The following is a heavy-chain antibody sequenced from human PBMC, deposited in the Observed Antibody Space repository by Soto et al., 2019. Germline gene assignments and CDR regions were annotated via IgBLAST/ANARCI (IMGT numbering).Heavy chain of an antibody. J-gene: IGHJ4*02. CDR1: GGSISSGGYY. CDR2: IYYSGST. D-gene: IGHD2-15*01. CDR3: ARHRGGNTHLDY. Sequence: QVQLQESGPGLVKPSQTLSLTCTVSGGSISSGGYYWSWIRQHPGKGLEWIGYIYYSGSTYYNPSLQSRVTISVHTSKNQFSLKLSSVTAADTAVYYCARHRGGNTHLDYWGQGTLVTVSS. V-gene: IGHV4-31*03.